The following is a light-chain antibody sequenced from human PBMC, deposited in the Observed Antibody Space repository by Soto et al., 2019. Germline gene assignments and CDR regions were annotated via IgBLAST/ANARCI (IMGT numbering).Light chain of an antibody. J-gene: IGLJ1*01. CDR3: QSYDSSLSALYV. Sequence: QSVLTQPPSVSGAPGQRITISCTGSSSNIGAGYDVQWYQQLPGTAPKLLIYGNSHRPSGVPDRFSGSKSGTSASLAITGLQTEDEADYYWQSYDSSLSALYVLGTGTKLTVL. CDR2: GNS. V-gene: IGLV1-40*01. CDR1: SSNIGAGYD.